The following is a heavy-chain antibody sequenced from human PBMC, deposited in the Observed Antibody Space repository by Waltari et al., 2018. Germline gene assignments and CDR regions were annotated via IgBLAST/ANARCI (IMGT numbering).Heavy chain of an antibody. CDR1: GNTLTGYY. V-gene: IGHV1-2*02. CDR3: ALLPNFNEYLFDF. Sequence: VQLVQSGAEVKNPGASVRISCKISGNTLTGYYLHWVRQAPGQGLEFLGWMHPANGGTRSTLNSQGRVALTRDTSIETSYMELSRLTSEDTAIYFCALLPNFNEYLFDFWGQGTLVTVSS. CDR2: MHPANGGT. D-gene: IGHD7-27*01. J-gene: IGHJ4*02.